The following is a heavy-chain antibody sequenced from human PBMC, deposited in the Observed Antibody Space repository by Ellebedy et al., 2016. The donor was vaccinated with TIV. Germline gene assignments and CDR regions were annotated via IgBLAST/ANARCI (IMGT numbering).Heavy chain of an antibody. CDR2: IWYDGSNK. D-gene: IGHD5-12*01. V-gene: IGHV3-33*01. CDR3: ARDGIVATKAFDI. CDR1: GFTFSSYG. J-gene: IGHJ3*02. Sequence: GESLKISCAASGFTFSSYGMHWVRQAPGKGLEWVAVIWYDGSNKYNADSVKGRFTIPKDNSKNTFYLQMNSLRVEDTAVYYCARDGIVATKAFDIWGQGTMVTVSS.